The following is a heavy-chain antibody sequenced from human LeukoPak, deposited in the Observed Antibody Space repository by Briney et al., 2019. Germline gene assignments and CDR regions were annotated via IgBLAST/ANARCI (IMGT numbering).Heavy chain of an antibody. CDR2: ISASGGST. CDR1: GFTLSSSW. V-gene: IGHV3-23*01. J-gene: IGHJ5*02. D-gene: IGHD3-16*02. CDR3: AKGWDYVWGSYRPDWFDP. Sequence: PGGSLRLSCEASGFTLSSSWMSWVRQAPGKGLEWVSGISASGGSTYYADSVKGRLTISRDNSKNTLYLQMNSLRAEDTAVYYCAKGWDYVWGSYRPDWFDPWGQGTLVTVSS.